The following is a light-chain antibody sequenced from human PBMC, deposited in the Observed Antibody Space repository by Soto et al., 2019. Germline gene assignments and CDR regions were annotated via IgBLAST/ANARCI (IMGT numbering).Light chain of an antibody. CDR1: GSDVGDYNY. J-gene: IGLJ1*01. V-gene: IGLV2-8*01. CDR3: SSYTGSSYV. CDR2: EVS. Sequence: QSALTQPPSASGSPGQSVTISCTGTGSDVGDYNYVSWYRQHPGKAPKLMIYEVSKRPSGVPDRFSGSKSGNTASLTVSGLQSEDEANYYCSSYTGSSYVFGTGTKVTVL.